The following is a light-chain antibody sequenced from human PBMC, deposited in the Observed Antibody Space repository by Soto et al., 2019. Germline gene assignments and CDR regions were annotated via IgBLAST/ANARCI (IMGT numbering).Light chain of an antibody. CDR2: DVS. V-gene: IGLV2-14*01. J-gene: IGLJ2*01. Sequence: QSALTQPASVSGSPGQSSTISCTGTSSDVGGYNYVSWYHQHPGKAPKLMIYDVSNRPSGVSNRFSGSKSGNTASLTISGLQPEDEAADYCRSYTSSSTVVFGGGTKLTVL. CDR1: SSDVGGYNY. CDR3: RSYTSSSTVV.